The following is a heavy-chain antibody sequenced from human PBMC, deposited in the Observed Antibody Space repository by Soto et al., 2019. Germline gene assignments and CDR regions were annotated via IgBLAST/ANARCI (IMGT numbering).Heavy chain of an antibody. J-gene: IGHJ4*02. CDR2: INPNSGGT. CDR3: ARGDFWSGPRTFDY. CDR1: RYSFTGNY. Sequence: SSVKVSCTASRYSFTGNYMHWVRQATGQGLEWMGWINPNSGGTNYAQKFQGWVTMTRDTSISPAYMELSRLRSDDTAVYYCARGDFWSGPRTFDYWGQGTLVTVSS. D-gene: IGHD3-3*01. V-gene: IGHV1-2*04.